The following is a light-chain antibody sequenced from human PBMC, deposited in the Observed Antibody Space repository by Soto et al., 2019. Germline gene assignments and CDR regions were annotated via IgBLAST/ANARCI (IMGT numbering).Light chain of an antibody. J-gene: IGKJ1*01. V-gene: IGKV3-20*01. CDR2: GAS. CDR3: QQYCSSPRT. CDR1: QSVSSSY. Sequence: EIVLTQSPGTLSLSPGERATLSCRASQSVSSSYLAWYQQKPGQAPRLLIYGASSRATGIPDRFSGSGSGTDFSITISRLEHEEFAVYYCQQYCSSPRTFGQGTKVEIK.